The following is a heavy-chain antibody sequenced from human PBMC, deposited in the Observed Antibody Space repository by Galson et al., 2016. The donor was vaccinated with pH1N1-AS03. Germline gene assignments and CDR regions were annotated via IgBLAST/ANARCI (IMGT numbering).Heavy chain of an antibody. Sequence: SLRLSCAASGFAFSRYWMSWVRQAPGKGLEWVSTISGSGTGTYYAHSVKGRFTISRDSLQNTLDLQMNSLSAEDSAVYFCARETIRAGEFDLWGRGTVVTVSS. D-gene: IGHD1-26*01. CDR2: ISGSGTGT. V-gene: IGHV3-23*01. J-gene: IGHJ3*01. CDR3: ARETIRAGEFDL. CDR1: GFAFSRYW.